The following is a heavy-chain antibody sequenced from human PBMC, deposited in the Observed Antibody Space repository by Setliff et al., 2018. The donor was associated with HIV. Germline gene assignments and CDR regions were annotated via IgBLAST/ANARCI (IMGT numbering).Heavy chain of an antibody. CDR2: IKSKTDGGTT. V-gene: IGHV3-15*01. Sequence: GGSLRLSCAASGFTFTNAWMSWVRQAPGKGLEWVGRIKSKTDGGTTEYAAPVKGRFTFARDDSKNTLYLQMNSLKTEDTAVYYCTTTLRSNTSGPHWGQGTLVTVSS. CDR3: TTTLRSNTSGPH. CDR1: GFTFTNAW. D-gene: IGHD2-2*01. J-gene: IGHJ4*02.